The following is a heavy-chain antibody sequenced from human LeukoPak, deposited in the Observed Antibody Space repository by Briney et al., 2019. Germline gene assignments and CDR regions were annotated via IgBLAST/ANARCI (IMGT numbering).Heavy chain of an antibody. J-gene: IGHJ6*02. CDR3: ARRLRDYGMDV. CDR2: EWFDGTNK. V-gene: IGHV3-33*01. CDR1: GFSFSYYG. Sequence: GRSLRLSCAASGFSFSYYGMHWVRQAPGKGLEWVAVEWFDGTNKYYADSVKGRFTISRDNSKNTLYLQMNSLRAEDTAVYYCARRLRDYGMDVWGQGTTVTVSS.